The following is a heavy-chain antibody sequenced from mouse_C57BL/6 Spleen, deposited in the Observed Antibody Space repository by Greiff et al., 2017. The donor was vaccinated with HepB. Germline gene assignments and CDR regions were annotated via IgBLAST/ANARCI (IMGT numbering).Heavy chain of an antibody. Sequence: QVQLQQPGAELVKPGASVKLSCKASGYTFTSYWMHWVKQRPGQGLEWIGMIHPNSGSTNYNEKFKSKATLTVDKSFSTAYMQLSSLTSEDSAVYYCARNDDYDWYFDVWGTGTTVTVSS. D-gene: IGHD2-4*01. CDR2: IHPNSGST. J-gene: IGHJ1*03. CDR1: GYTFTSYW. V-gene: IGHV1-64*01. CDR3: ARNDDYDWYFDV.